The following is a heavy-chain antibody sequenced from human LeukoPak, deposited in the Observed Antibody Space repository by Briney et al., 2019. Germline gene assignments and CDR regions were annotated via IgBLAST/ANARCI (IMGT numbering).Heavy chain of an antibody. CDR3: ARDLGQYYDTSDNWFDP. D-gene: IGHD3-22*01. CDR2: IKQDGSEK. V-gene: IGHV3-7*01. Sequence: HTGGSLRLSCAASGFTFSSYWMSWVRQAPGKGLEWVANIKQDGSEKYYVDSVKGRFTISRDNAKNTLNLQMNSLRAEDTAVYYCARDLGQYYDTSDNWFDPWGQGTLVTVSS. J-gene: IGHJ5*02. CDR1: GFTFSSYW.